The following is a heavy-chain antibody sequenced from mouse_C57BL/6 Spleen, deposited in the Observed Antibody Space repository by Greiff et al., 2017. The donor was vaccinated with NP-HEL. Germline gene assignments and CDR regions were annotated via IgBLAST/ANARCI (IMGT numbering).Heavy chain of an antibody. CDR3: ARWTYSNSYFDY. Sequence: VKLMESGAELVKPGASVKISCKASGYAFSSYWMNWVKQRPGKGLEWIGQIYPGDGDTNYNGKFKGKATLTADKSSSTAYMQLSSLTSEDSAVYFCARWTYSNSYFDYWGQGTTLTVSS. J-gene: IGHJ2*01. CDR1: GYAFSSYW. CDR2: IYPGDGDT. V-gene: IGHV1-80*01. D-gene: IGHD2-5*01.